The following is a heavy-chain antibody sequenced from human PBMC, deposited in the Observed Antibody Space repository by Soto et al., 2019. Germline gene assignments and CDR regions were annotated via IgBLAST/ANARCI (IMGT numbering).Heavy chain of an antibody. CDR1: GYTFISYG. J-gene: IGHJ4*02. Sequence: SVKVSCKASGYTFISYGISWVRQAPGQGLEWMGWISAYKGDTHYVQKLQGRVTMTTDTSTSTAYMELRSLRSDDTAVYYCARSGDSSGYYPYYFDYWGQGTLVTVAS. V-gene: IGHV1-18*01. CDR3: ARSGDSSGYYPYYFDY. CDR2: ISAYKGDT. D-gene: IGHD3-22*01.